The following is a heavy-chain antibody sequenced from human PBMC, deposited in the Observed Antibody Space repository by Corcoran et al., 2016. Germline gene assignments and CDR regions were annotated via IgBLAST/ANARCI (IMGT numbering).Heavy chain of an antibody. Sequence: QVQLVQSGAEVKKPGASVKVSCKAFGYTFTSYSINWVRQAPGQRLEWMGWINAGNGNTKYSQKFQGRVTISRDTSASTAYLEMSILRSEDTAVYYGVRGGGMNTATKDWGQGTLVTVSS. D-gene: IGHD5-12*01. CDR3: VRGGGMNTATKD. J-gene: IGHJ4*02. CDR1: GYTFTSYS. V-gene: IGHV1-3*01. CDR2: INAGNGNT.